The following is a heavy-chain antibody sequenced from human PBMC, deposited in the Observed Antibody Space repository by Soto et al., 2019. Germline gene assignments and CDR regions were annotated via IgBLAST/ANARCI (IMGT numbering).Heavy chain of an antibody. CDR3: ARDGSSWRSSSPLWRFDY. D-gene: IGHD6-6*01. V-gene: IGHV1-18*01. Sequence: QVQLVQSGAEVKKPGASVKVSCKASGYTFTSYGISWVRQAPGQGLEWMGWISPYNGNTNYAQKLQGRVTMTTDTSTSTAYVELRSLRSDDTAVYYCARDGSSWRSSSPLWRFDYWGQGTLVTVSS. CDR1: GYTFTSYG. CDR2: ISPYNGNT. J-gene: IGHJ4*02.